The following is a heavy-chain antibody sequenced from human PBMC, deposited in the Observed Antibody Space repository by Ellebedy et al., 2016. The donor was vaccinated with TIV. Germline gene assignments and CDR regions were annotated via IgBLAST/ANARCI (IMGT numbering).Heavy chain of an antibody. J-gene: IGHJ4*02. Sequence: PGGSLRLSCAASGFTFSAYWMHWVRQVPGEGLVWVARIISDGSITSYADSVKGRFTISRDNAKNTLYLQMNSLREEDTAVYYCARGQGGGKCDYWGQGTLVTVSS. CDR3: ARGQGGGKCDY. D-gene: IGHD2-15*01. CDR2: IISDGSIT. CDR1: GFTFSAYW. V-gene: IGHV3-74*01.